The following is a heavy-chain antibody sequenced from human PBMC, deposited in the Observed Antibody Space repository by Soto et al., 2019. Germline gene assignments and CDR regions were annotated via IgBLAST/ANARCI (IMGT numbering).Heavy chain of an antibody. CDR2: IWYDGSEK. V-gene: IGHV3-33*01. J-gene: IGHJ5*02. Sequence: QVQLVEAGGGVVQPGRSLRLSCEGSGFTFRNHGMHWIRQPPGKGLEWLAVIWYDGSEKYYAESVKGRFTISRDNSKNTLYLQTNSLTVDDTAMYYCARWSNNKVVDPWGQGTMVTVS. CDR1: GFTFRNHG. D-gene: IGHD1-1*01. CDR3: ARWSNNKVVDP.